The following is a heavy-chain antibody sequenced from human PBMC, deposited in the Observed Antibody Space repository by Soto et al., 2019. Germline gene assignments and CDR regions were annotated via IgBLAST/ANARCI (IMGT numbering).Heavy chain of an antibody. V-gene: IGHV3-7*04. J-gene: IGHJ4*02. D-gene: IGHD1-1*01. CDR3: ARDRNGTY. CDR2: IKEDESEK. Sequence: EVQLVESGGGLVQPGGSLRLSCAASGFTFSSYWMSWVRQAPGKGLEWVANIKEDESEKYYIDSVKGRFTISRDNTKSSLYLQMNSLRVEDTAVYFGARDRNGTYWGQGTLVTVSS. CDR1: GFTFSSYW.